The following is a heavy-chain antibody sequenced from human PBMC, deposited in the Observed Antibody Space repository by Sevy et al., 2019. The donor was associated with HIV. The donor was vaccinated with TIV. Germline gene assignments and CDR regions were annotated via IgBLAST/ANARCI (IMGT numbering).Heavy chain of an antibody. Sequence: ASVKVPCKTSGGTFSGYAISWVRQAPGQGLEWMGGIIAISGTTNYVQKFQGRVTITADVSTRTVYMELRSLKTEDTAIYYCARDRDRGWFDPWGQGTQVTVSS. D-gene: IGHD3-16*01. V-gene: IGHV1-69*13. CDR1: GGTFSGYA. CDR3: ARDRDRGWFDP. CDR2: IIAISGTT. J-gene: IGHJ5*02.